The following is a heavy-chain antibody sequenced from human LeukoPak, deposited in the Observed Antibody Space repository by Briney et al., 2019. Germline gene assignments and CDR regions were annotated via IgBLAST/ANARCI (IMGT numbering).Heavy chain of an antibody. J-gene: IGHJ3*02. CDR1: GGSISPYY. CDR3: ARLPDDISAFDI. Sequence: SETLSLTCTVSGGSISPYYWTWIRQPPGKGLEWIGYIYYSGRTNYHPSFKSRLTMSIDTSKNQFSLRLSSVTAADTAVYYCARLPDDISAFDIWGQGTMVTVSS. CDR2: IYYSGRT. V-gene: IGHV4-59*08.